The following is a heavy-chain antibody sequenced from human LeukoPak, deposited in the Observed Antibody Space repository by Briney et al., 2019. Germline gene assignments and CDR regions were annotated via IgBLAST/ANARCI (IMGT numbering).Heavy chain of an antibody. CDR3: ARMYYDILTGYSRQYYMDV. D-gene: IGHD3-9*01. CDR2: IYHSGST. Sequence: SETLSLTCAVYGGSFSGYYWGWIRQPPGKGLEWIGSIYHSGSTYYNPSLKSRVTISVDTSKNQFSLKLSSVTAADTAVYYCARMYYDILTGYSRQYYMDVWGKGTTVTISS. J-gene: IGHJ6*03. CDR1: GGSFSGYY. V-gene: IGHV4-38-2*01.